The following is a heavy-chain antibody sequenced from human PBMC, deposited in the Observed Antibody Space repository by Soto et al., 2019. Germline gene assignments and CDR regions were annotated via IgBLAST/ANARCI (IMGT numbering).Heavy chain of an antibody. CDR3: AKNTGYDFWSGYYSGGYFDY. J-gene: IGHJ4*02. CDR1: GFTFTSYA. V-gene: IGHV3-23*01. Sequence: EVQLLESGGGLVQPGGSLRLSCAVSGFTFTSYAMSWVRQAPGKGLEWVSGISGGGGSTYYADSVRGRFTISRDNSKNTLYLQMNSLRAEDTAVFDCAKNTGYDFWSGYYSGGYFDYWGQGALLTVSS. D-gene: IGHD3-3*01. CDR2: ISGGGGST.